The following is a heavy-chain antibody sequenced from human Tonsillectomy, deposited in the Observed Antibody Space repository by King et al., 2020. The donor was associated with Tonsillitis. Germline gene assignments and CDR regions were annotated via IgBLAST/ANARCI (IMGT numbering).Heavy chain of an antibody. D-gene: IGHD3-16*02. V-gene: IGHV3-21*01. CDR3: SCNPLQTSL. J-gene: IGHJ4*02. CDR2: ISSSSTYI. CDR1: GFTFSTYS. Sequence: VQLVESGGGLVKPGGSLRLSCAASGFTFSTYSMNWGRQAPGKGLEWVSSISSSSTYIHYADSLKGRFTISRDNAKNSLYLEINSLRAEDTAVYYCSCNPLQTSLWGQGTLVTVSS.